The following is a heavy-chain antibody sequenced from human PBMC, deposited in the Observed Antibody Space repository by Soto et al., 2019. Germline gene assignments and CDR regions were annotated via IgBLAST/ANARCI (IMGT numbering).Heavy chain of an antibody. CDR2: IGSGGSSI. Sequence: EVQLVESGGGLVQPGGSLRLSCAASGFTFSDYEMNWVRQAPGKGLEWVSYIGSGGSSIFYADPVKGRFTISRDNAKNSLYLHMNSLRAEDTSVYYCASGHSGFRYWGQGILVTVSS. CDR3: ASGHSGFRY. J-gene: IGHJ4*02. CDR1: GFTFSDYE. D-gene: IGHD6-19*01. V-gene: IGHV3-48*03.